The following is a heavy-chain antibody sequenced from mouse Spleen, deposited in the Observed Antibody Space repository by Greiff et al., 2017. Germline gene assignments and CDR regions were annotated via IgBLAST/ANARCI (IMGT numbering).Heavy chain of an antibody. CDR1: GFSLTIYG. Sequence: QVQLQQSGPGLVQPSQSLSITCTVSGFSLTIYGVHWVRQSPGKGLEWLGVIWSGGSTDYNAAFISRLSISKDNSKSQVFFKMNSLQADDTAIYYCARNFGWTLDYWGQGTTLTVSS. CDR2: IWSGGST. J-gene: IGHJ2*01. CDR3: ARNFGWTLDY. D-gene: IGHD1-2*01. V-gene: IGHV2-2*01.